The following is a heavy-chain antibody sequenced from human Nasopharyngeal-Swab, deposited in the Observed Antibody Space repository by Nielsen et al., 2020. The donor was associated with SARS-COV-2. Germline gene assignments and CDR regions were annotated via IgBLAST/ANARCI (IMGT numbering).Heavy chain of an antibody. J-gene: IGHJ3*02. CDR1: GFTFSSYS. V-gene: IGHV3-21*01. Sequence: GESLKISCAASGFTFSSYSMNWVRQAPGKGLEWVSSISSSSSYIYYADSVKGRFTISRDNAKNPLYLQMNSLRAEDTAVYYCARSQGERRAGAFDIWGQGTMVTVSS. CDR2: ISSSSSYI. D-gene: IGHD1-1*01. CDR3: ARSQGERRAGAFDI.